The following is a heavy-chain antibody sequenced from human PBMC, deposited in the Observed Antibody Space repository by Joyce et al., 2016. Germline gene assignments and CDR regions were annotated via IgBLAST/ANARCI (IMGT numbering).Heavy chain of an antibody. CDR1: GGSISSNSHY. Sequence: QLQLQESGPGLVKTSETLSLTCSVSGGSISSNSHYWAWIRQPPGKGLEWIGTTYYSGCTYYNPSLKVRVTISVDKSKNQFSLTLTSVTAADTAVYYCARRPFRFDIWGQGTMVTVSS. CDR2: TYYSGCT. V-gene: IGHV4-39*01. CDR3: ARRPFRFDI. J-gene: IGHJ3*02.